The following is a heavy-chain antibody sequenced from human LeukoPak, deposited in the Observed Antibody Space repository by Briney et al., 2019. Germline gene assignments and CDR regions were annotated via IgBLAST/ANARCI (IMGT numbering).Heavy chain of an antibody. CDR1: GFTFISYG. CDR2: ISGSGGTT. V-gene: IGHV3-23*01. D-gene: IGHD3-22*01. Sequence: GASLRLSCAASGFTFISYGMSWVRQAPGKGLEWVSSISGSGGTTYYADSVKGRFTISRDNSKNTLYLQMNSLRAEDTAVYYCAKIRDSSGLDYWAQGTLVTVSS. J-gene: IGHJ4*02. CDR3: AKIRDSSGLDY.